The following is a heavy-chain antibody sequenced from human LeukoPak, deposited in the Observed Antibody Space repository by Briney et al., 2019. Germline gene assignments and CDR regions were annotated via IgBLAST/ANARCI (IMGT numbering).Heavy chain of an antibody. CDR2: ISAYNGNT. D-gene: IGHD3-9*01. J-gene: IGHJ4*02. CDR3: ARVHPDILTGYDQATFDY. CDR1: GYTFTSYG. V-gene: IGHV1-18*01. Sequence: ASVKVSCKASGYTFTSYGISWVRQAPGQGLEWMGWISAYNGNTNYAQKLQGRVTMTPDTSTSTAYMELRSLRSDDTAVYYCARVHPDILTGYDQATFDYWGQGTLVTVSS.